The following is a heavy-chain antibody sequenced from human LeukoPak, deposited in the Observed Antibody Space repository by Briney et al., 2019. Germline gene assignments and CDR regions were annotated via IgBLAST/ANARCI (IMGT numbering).Heavy chain of an antibody. CDR2: ISACNGNT. D-gene: IGHD3-9*01. J-gene: IGHJ4*02. V-gene: IGHV1-18*01. CDR1: GYTFTSYG. Sequence: ASVKVSCKASGYTFTSYGISWVRQAPGQGLEWMGWISACNGNTNYAQKLQGRVTMTTDTSTSTAYMELRRLRSDDTAVYYCARDKRTYYDILTGYYYFDYWGQGTLVTVSS. CDR3: ARDKRTYYDILTGYYYFDY.